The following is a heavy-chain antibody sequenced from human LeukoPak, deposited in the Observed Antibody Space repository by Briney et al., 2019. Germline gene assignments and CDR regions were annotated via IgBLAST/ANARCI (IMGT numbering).Heavy chain of an antibody. CDR3: ARTFSESYYYYGMDV. V-gene: IGHV4-34*01. D-gene: IGHD1-26*01. Sequence: SETLSLTCAAYGGSFSGYYWSWIRQPPGKGLEWIGEINHSGSTNYNPSLKSRVTISVDTSKNQFSLKLSSVTAADTAVYYCARTFSESYYYYGMDVWGQGTTVTVSS. CDR2: INHSGST. CDR1: GGSFSGYY. J-gene: IGHJ6*02.